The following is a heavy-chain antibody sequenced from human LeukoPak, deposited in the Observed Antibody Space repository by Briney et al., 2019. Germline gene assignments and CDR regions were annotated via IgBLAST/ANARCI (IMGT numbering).Heavy chain of an antibody. J-gene: IGHJ4*02. Sequence: SETLSLTCTVSGGYISSRSYYWGWIRQPPGKGLEWIGGISYSGGTFYNPSLKSRVTISVDTSKNQFSLKLSSVTAADTAVYYCARGRSEGDYGGNERFDYWGQGTLVTVSS. CDR3: ARGRSEGDYGGNERFDY. CDR1: GGYISSRSYY. V-gene: IGHV4-39*07. D-gene: IGHD4-23*01. CDR2: ISYSGGT.